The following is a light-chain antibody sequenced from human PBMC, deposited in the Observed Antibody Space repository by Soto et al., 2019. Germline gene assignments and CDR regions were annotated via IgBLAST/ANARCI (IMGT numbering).Light chain of an antibody. CDR3: SSYTDSSNYV. V-gene: IGLV2-14*01. Sequence: QSVLTQPASVSGSPGQLITISCTGTSSDLAIYNYVSWYQQQPGKAPKLMIYQVTNRPSGVSNRFSGSRSGNTASLTISGLQAEDEADYYCSSYTDSSNYVFGTGTKV. CDR2: QVT. CDR1: SSDLAIYNY. J-gene: IGLJ1*01.